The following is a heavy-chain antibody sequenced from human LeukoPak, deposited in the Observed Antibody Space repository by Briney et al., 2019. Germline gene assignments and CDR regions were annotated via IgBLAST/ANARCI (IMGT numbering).Heavy chain of an antibody. CDR3: ATERGYSGSYYDIDAFDI. D-gene: IGHD1-26*01. J-gene: IGHJ3*02. CDR2: ISGSGGST. CDR1: GFTFSSYS. Sequence: GGSLRLSCAASGFTFSSYSMNWVRQAPGKGLEWVSAISGSGGSTYYADSVKGRFTISRDNSKNTLYLQMNSLRAEDTAVYYCATERGYSGSYYDIDAFDIWGQGTMVTVSS. V-gene: IGHV3-23*01.